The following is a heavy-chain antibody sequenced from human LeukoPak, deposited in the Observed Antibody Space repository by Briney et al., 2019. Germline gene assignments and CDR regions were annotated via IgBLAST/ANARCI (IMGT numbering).Heavy chain of an antibody. CDR2: IYTSGSP. CDR1: GDSITSYF. CDR3: ARDTGSGGWLIDY. D-gene: IGHD6-19*01. Sequence: PSETLSLTCTVSGDSITSYFWHWIRQPAGKALQWIGRIYTSGSPNYNPSLKSRVSMSVDTSKNQFSLKLTSATAADTAVYYCARDTGSGGWLIDYWGQGTLVTVSS. J-gene: IGHJ4*02. V-gene: IGHV4-4*07.